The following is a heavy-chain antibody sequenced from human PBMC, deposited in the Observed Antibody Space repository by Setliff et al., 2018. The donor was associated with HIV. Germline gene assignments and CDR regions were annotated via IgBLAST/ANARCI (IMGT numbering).Heavy chain of an antibody. Sequence: PSETLSLTCTVSGCSIDSSGFFWGWIRQSPGRGLEWIGSIYYNGNTNYNPSLKSRVTISVDVSKNQMSLLLRSVIAADTAVYYCASGLVLAMFDYWGQGTLVTVSS. D-gene: IGHD5-18*01. CDR3: ASGLVLAMFDY. CDR1: GCSIDSSGFF. J-gene: IGHJ4*02. CDR2: IYYNGNT. V-gene: IGHV4-39*01.